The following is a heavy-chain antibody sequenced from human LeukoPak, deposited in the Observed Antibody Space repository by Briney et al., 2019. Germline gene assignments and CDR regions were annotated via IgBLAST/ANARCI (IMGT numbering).Heavy chain of an antibody. CDR1: GFTFSSYQ. CDR3: TRITTAMDVDY. V-gene: IGHV3-48*03. J-gene: IGHJ4*02. Sequence: GGSLRLSCAASGFTFSSYQMNRVRQAPGKGLQWVSYISSSGSTIYYADSVKGRFTISRDNAKNSLYLQMNNLRAEDTAVYYCTRITTAMDVDYWGQGTLVTVSS. D-gene: IGHD5-18*01. CDR2: ISSSGSTI.